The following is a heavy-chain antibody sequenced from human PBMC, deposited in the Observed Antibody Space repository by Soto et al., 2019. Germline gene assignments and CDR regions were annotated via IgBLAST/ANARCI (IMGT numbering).Heavy chain of an antibody. CDR2: IYWDDDG. J-gene: IGHJ4*02. V-gene: IGHV2-5*02. CDR3: VHRLVAHCRGACSLSDY. Sequence: QITLKESGPTVVRPTQTLTLTCTFPGFSLTNLGVGVGWIRQPPGKAPEWLALIYWDDDGFYSPSLKRRLTITKDTSKDQVYLTMSNMDPVDTATYYCVHRLVAHCRGACSLSDYWGQGTLVTVSS. D-gene: IGHD2-21*02. CDR1: GFSLTNLGVG.